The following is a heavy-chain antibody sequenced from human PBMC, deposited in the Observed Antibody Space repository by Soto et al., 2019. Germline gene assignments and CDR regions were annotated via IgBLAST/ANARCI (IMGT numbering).Heavy chain of an antibody. V-gene: IGHV1-69*06. D-gene: IGHD2-21*02. CDR1: GGTFSSYA. CDR3: ARAQGGKTYCGGDCYSGGFDY. CDR2: IIPIFGTA. Sequence: QVQLVQSGAEVKKPGSSVKVSCKASGGTFSSYAISWVRQAPGQGLEWMGGIIPIFGTANYAQKLQGRVTITADKATSTAYMELSSLRSEDTAVYYCARAQGGKTYCGGDCYSGGFDYWCQGTLVTVSS. J-gene: IGHJ4*02.